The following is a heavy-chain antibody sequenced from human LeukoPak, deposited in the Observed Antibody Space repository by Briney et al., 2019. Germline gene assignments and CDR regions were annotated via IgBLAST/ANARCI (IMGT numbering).Heavy chain of an antibody. V-gene: IGHV1-2*02. CDR1: GYTFTGYY. J-gene: IGHJ4*02. CDR3: ARSGAHYITSWYVDY. D-gene: IGHD6-13*01. Sequence: ASVKVSCKASGYTFTGYYMHWVRQAPGQGLEWMGWINPNSGGTNYAQKFQGRVTMTRDTSISTAYMELSRLRSDDTAVYFCARSGAHYITSWYVDYWGQGTLVTVSS. CDR2: INPNSGGT.